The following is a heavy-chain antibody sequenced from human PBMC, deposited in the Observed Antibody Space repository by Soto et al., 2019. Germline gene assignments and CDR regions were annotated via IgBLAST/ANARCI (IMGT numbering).Heavy chain of an antibody. J-gene: IGHJ4*02. D-gene: IGHD2-15*01. CDR3: AVNGEPRVVFDY. Sequence: GGSLRLSCAASGFTFSSYAMSWVRQAPGKGLEWVSAISGSGGSTYYADSVKGRFTISRDNSKNTLYLQMNSLRAEDTAVYYCAVNGEPRVVFDYWGQGTLVTVSS. CDR2: ISGSGGST. V-gene: IGHV3-23*01. CDR1: GFTFSSYA.